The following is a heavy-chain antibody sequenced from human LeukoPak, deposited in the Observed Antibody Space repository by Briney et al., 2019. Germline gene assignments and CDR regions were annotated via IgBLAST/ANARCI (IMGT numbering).Heavy chain of an antibody. D-gene: IGHD3-22*01. Sequence: GASVKVSCKASGYTFTSYYMHWVRQAPGQRLEWMGWINAGNGNTKYSQKFQGRVTITRDTSASTAYMELSSLRSEDTAVYYCARDYYYDGAGVFDYWGQGILVTVSS. J-gene: IGHJ4*02. CDR1: GYTFTSYY. V-gene: IGHV1-3*01. CDR2: INAGNGNT. CDR3: ARDYYYDGAGVFDY.